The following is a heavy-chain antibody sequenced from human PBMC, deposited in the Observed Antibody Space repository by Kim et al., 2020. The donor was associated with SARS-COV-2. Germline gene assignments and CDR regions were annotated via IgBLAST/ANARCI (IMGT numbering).Heavy chain of an antibody. V-gene: IGHV1-69*13. Sequence: SVKVSCKASGGTFSSYAISWVRQAPGQGLEWMGGIIPIFGTANYAQKFQGRVTITADESTSTAYMELSSLRSEDTAVYYCARALGYCSGGSCYHAFDIWGQGTMGTVSS. CDR3: ARALGYCSGGSCYHAFDI. J-gene: IGHJ3*02. D-gene: IGHD2-15*01. CDR1: GGTFSSYA. CDR2: IIPIFGTA.